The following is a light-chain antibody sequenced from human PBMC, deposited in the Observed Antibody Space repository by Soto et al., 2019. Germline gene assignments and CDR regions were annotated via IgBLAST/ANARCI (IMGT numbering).Light chain of an antibody. J-gene: IGKJ2*01. CDR3: QQSYSTPYT. CDR2: WAS. Sequence: DIVMTQSPDSLAVSLGERATINCKSSQSVLYSSNNKNYLAWYQQKPGQPPKLLIYWASTRESGVPDRFSGSGYGTESSLTISSLQAEDVALYYCQQSYSTPYTFGQGTKLEIK. V-gene: IGKV4-1*01. CDR1: QSVLYSSNNKNY.